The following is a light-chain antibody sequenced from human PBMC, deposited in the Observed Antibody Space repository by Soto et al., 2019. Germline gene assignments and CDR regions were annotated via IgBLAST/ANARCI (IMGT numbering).Light chain of an antibody. J-gene: IGKJ1*01. CDR3: QQYNNYSAA. CDR2: KAS. Sequence: DIQITHSRSTLSGSVGDRVTITCRCSQTISSWLAWYQQKPGKAPKLLIYKASTLKSGVPSRFSGSGSGTEFTLTISSLQPDDFANYYCQQYNNYSAALGQGTKVDFK. CDR1: QTISSW. V-gene: IGKV1-5*03.